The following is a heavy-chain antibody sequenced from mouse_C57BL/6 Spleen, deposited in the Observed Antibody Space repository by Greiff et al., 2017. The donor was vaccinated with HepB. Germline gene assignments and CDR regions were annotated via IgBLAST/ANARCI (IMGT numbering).Heavy chain of an antibody. V-gene: IGHV1-80*01. J-gene: IGHJ2*01. CDR1: GYAFSSHW. CDR3: ASFAYYGSSYFDY. CDR2: IYPGDGDT. D-gene: IGHD1-1*01. Sequence: QVQLQQSGAELVKPGASVKISCKASGYAFSSHWMNWVKQRPGKGLEWIGQIYPGDGDTNYNGKFKGKATLTADKSSSTAYMQPSSLTSKDSAVYFCASFAYYGSSYFDYWGQGTTLTVSS.